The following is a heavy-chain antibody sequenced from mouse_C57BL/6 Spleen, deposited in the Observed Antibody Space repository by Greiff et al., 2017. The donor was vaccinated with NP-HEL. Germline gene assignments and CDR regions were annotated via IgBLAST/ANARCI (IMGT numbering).Heavy chain of an antibody. Sequence: VKLMESGAELVRPGASVKLSCKASGYTFTDYYINWVKQRPGQGLEWIARIYPGSGNTYYNEKFKGKATLTAEKSSSTAYMQLSSLTSEDSAVYFCARGTTVVAMDYWGQGTSVTVSS. V-gene: IGHV1-76*01. CDR3: ARGTTVVAMDY. D-gene: IGHD1-1*01. J-gene: IGHJ4*01. CDR2: IYPGSGNT. CDR1: GYTFTDYY.